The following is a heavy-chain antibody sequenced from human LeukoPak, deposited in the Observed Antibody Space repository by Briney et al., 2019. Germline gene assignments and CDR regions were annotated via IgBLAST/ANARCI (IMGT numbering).Heavy chain of an antibody. CDR2: ISSSSSYI. CDR3: ARDSSSSGYLQYYFDY. V-gene: IGHV3-21*01. CDR1: GFTFSSYS. Sequence: QSGGSLRLSCAASGFTFSSYSMNWVRQAPGKGLEWVSSISSSSSYIYYADSVKGRFTISRDNAKNSLYLQMNSLRAEDTAVYYCARDSSSSGYLQYYFDYWGQGTLVTVSS. J-gene: IGHJ4*02. D-gene: IGHD3-22*01.